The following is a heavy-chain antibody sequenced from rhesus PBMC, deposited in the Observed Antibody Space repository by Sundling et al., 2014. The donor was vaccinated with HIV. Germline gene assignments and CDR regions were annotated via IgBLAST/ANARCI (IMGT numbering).Heavy chain of an antibody. V-gene: IGHV2S1*01. CDR1: GFSLSTSGMG. CDR2: VYWDDDK. J-gene: IGHJ2*01. D-gene: IGHD3-9*01. Sequence: QVTLKESGPALVKPTQTLTLTCTFSGFSLSTSGMGVGWIRQAPGKALEWLASVYWDDDKYYSTSLKSRLTISKDTSKNQVVLTMTNMDPVDTATYYCARVRSHYEDDYGFYYHTGYFDLWGPGTPVTISS. CDR3: ARVRSHYEDDYGFYYHTGYFDL.